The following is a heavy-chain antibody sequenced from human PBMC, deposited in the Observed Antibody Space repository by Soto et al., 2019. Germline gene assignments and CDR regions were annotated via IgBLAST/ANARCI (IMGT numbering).Heavy chain of an antibody. CDR2: IKSKTDGGTT. D-gene: IGHD3-22*01. CDR1: GFSFSSYG. Sequence: GGSLRLSCAASGFSFSSYGMHWVRQAPGKGLEWAGRIKSKTDGGTTDYAAPVKGRFTISRDDSKNTLYLQMNSLKTEDTAVYYCTTDWYYDSSGSYFDYFDYWGQGTLVTVSS. J-gene: IGHJ4*02. CDR3: TTDWYYDSSGSYFDYFDY. V-gene: IGHV3-15*01.